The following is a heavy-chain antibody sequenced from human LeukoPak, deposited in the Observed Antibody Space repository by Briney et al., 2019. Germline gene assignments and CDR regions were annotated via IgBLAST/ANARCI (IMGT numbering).Heavy chain of an antibody. CDR1: GFTVSSNY. D-gene: IGHD3-22*01. J-gene: IGHJ4*02. CDR3: ARGYDSSGSGFDY. Sequence: QPGGSLRLSCAASGFTVSSNYMSWVRQAPGKGLEWVSVIYSGGSTYYADSVKGRFTISRDNSKNTLYLQMNSLRAEDTAVYYCARGYDSSGSGFDYWGQGTLVTVSS. V-gene: IGHV3-53*01. CDR2: IYSGGST.